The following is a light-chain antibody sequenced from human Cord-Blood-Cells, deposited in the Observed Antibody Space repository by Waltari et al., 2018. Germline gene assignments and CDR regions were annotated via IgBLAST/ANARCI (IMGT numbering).Light chain of an antibody. CDR2: DVS. Sequence: QSALTQPASVSGSPGQSITISCTGTSSDVGGYNYVPWYQQPPGKAPKRMIYDVSKRPSGVSNRFSGSKSGNTASLTISGLQAEDEADYYCSSYTSSSTWVFGGGTKLTVL. CDR3: SSYTSSSTWV. J-gene: IGLJ3*02. CDR1: SSDVGGYNY. V-gene: IGLV2-14*01.